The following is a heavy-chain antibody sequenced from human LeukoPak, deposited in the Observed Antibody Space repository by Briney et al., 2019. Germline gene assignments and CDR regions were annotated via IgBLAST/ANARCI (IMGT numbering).Heavy chain of an antibody. CDR1: GFTFSSYW. V-gene: IGHV3-7*01. Sequence: GGSLRLSCAASGFTFSSYWMSWVRQAPGKGLESVANIKQDGSEKYYVDSVKGRFTISRDNAKNSLYLQMNSLRAEDTAVYYCARDRHYGSGSYYNVDYWGQGTLVTVSS. CDR3: ARDRHYGSGSYYNVDY. D-gene: IGHD3-10*01. J-gene: IGHJ4*02. CDR2: IKQDGSEK.